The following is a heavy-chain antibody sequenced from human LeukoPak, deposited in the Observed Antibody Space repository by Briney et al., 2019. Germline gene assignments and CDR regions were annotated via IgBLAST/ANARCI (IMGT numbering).Heavy chain of an antibody. J-gene: IGHJ4*02. CDR3: ARGAAGTGAADY. V-gene: IGHV4-59*01. CDR2: THYSGST. D-gene: IGHD6-13*01. Sequence: PSETLSPTCTVSGGSISSYYWSWIRQPPEKGLEWIGYTHYSGSTKYNPSLKSRLTMPLDTSKNQFSLRLSSVTAADTAVYFCARGAAGTGAADYWGQGTLVTVSS. CDR1: GGSISSYY.